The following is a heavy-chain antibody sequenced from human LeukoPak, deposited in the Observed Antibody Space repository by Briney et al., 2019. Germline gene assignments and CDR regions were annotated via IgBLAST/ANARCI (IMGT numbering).Heavy chain of an antibody. D-gene: IGHD6-19*01. J-gene: IGHJ4*02. Sequence: GGSLRLSCAASGFTFSSYAMHWVRQAPGKGLGCVSVITYDGSNKYYADSVKGRFTISRDNSKNTLYLQMSRLRAEDTVVYYCARLGHSSGWYYFDYWGQGTLVTVSS. CDR3: ARLGHSSGWYYFDY. CDR2: ITYDGSNK. V-gene: IGHV3-30*04. CDR1: GFTFSSYA.